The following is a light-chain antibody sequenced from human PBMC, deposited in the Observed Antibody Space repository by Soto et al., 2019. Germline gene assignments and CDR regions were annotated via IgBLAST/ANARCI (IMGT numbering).Light chain of an antibody. CDR1: SSNIGAGYD. V-gene: IGLV1-40*01. CDR3: QSYDSSLSGVV. J-gene: IGLJ2*01. CDR2: GNN. Sequence: QAVVTQPPSVSGAPGQRVTISCTGSSSNIGAGYDVHWYQQLPGTAPKLLIYGNNNRPSGVTDRFSGSMSATSASLAITGLQAEDEADYYCQSYDSSLSGVVFGGGTKLTVL.